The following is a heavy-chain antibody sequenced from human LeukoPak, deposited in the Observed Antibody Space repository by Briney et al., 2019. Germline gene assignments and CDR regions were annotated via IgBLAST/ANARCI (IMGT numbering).Heavy chain of an antibody. CDR1: SGSISIYY. J-gene: IGHJ3*02. CDR2: IYYSGST. D-gene: IGHD4-17*01. CDR3: AREDYGDSGGAFDI. V-gene: IGHV4-59*12. Sequence: PSETLSLTCTVSSGSISIYYWNWIRQPPGKGLEWIGYIYYSGSTNYNPSLKSRVTISVDTSKNQFSLKLSSVTAADTAVYYCAREDYGDSGGAFDIWGQGTMVIVSS.